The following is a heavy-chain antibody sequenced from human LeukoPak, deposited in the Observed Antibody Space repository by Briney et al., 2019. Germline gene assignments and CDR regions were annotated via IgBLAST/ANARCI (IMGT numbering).Heavy chain of an antibody. CDR3: AREGMTTVVTSNDY. V-gene: IGHV3-48*03. D-gene: IGHD4-23*01. Sequence: GGSLRLSCAASGFTFSSYEMNWVRQAPGKGLEGVSYISSSGSTIYYADSVKGRFTISRDNAKNSLYLQMNSLRAEDTAVYYCAREGMTTVVTSNDYWGQGTLVTVSS. CDR1: GFTFSSYE. CDR2: ISSSGSTI. J-gene: IGHJ4*02.